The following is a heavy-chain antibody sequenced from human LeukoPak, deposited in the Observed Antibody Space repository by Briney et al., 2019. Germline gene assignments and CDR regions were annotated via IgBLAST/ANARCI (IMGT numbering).Heavy chain of an antibody. CDR1: GFTLSTYA. J-gene: IGHJ4*02. CDR2: ISGSGANT. CDR3: AKERAGYTNPYYFDY. D-gene: IGHD3-16*02. V-gene: IGHV3-23*01. Sequence: PGGSLRLSCAASGFTLSTYAMSWVRQAPGKGLEWVSTISGSGANTYYADSVRGRFTISRDNSKNTLYLHMNSLRAEDTAVSYCAKERAGYTNPYYFDYWGQGTLVTVSS.